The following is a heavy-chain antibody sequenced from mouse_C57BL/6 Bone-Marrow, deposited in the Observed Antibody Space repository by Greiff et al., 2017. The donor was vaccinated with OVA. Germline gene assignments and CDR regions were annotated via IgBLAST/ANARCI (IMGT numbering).Heavy chain of an antibody. V-gene: IGHV5-12*01. CDR3: ARREY. Sequence: EVQLVESGGGLVQPGGSLKLSCAASGFTFSDYYMYLVRQTPEQRLECVAYISNGGGSTYYPDTVKGRFTISRDNAKNTLYLQMSRLKSEDTAMYYCARREYWGQGTLVTVSA. J-gene: IGHJ3*01. CDR1: GFTFSDYY. CDR2: ISNGGGST.